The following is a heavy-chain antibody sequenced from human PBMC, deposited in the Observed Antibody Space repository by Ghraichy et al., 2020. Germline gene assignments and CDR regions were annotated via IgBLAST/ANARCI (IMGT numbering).Heavy chain of an antibody. CDR1: GASISSGAYY. J-gene: IGHJ3*02. Sequence: SETLSLTCTVSGASISSGAYYWSWVRQHPGKGLEWVGFIYDTVNTRYNRSLKSRVTISLDTSKNQISLKLNSVTAADTAIYYCSRSPSVAYCSTTSCYSTFYIWGQGTMVTVSS. CDR3: SRSPSVAYCSTTSCYSTFYI. D-gene: IGHD2-2*01. V-gene: IGHV4-31*03. CDR2: IYDTVNT.